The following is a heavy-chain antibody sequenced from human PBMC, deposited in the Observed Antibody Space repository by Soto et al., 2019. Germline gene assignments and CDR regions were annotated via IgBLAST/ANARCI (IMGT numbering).Heavy chain of an antibody. Sequence: QVQLVQSGAEVKKPGSSVKVSCKASGGTFSSYTFTWVRQAPGQGLEWMGGIIPLFATADYAQKFQGGFTITADESMNTVYMEVNSLKSEDTAVYYCARSDRRYHDTTQHAFDIWGQGTIVTVSS. CDR3: ARSDRRYHDTTQHAFDI. D-gene: IGHD1-26*01. V-gene: IGHV1-69*01. CDR2: IIPLFATA. CDR1: GGTFSSYT. J-gene: IGHJ3*02.